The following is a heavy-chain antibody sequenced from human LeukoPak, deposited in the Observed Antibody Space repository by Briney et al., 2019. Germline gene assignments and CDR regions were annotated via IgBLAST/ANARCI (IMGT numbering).Heavy chain of an antibody. J-gene: IGHJ2*01. CDR2: IYHSGTT. V-gene: IGHV4-4*02. CDR1: GGSFSSSHW. CDR3: ARDSRYHSSSSYFNL. D-gene: IGHD6-6*01. Sequence: SETLSLTCAVSGGSFSSSHWWTWVRQPPGKGLEWIGEIYHSGTTNYKPSLKSRVTISIDKSNNQFSLRLNSVTAADTAVYYCARDSRYHSSSSYFNLWGRGTLVTVSS.